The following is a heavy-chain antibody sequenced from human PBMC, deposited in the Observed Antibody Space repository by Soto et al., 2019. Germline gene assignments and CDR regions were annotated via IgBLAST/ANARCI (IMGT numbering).Heavy chain of an antibody. CDR1: GGSMSSYY. Sequence: ETLSLTCTVSGGSMSSYYWTWIRQPAGKGLEWIGRVYSSGGTHYNPSLKSRVTISLDTPKNQFSLRLLSVTDADTAVYYCARGQRFSDWFDPWGQGTLVTVSS. J-gene: IGHJ5*02. V-gene: IGHV4-4*07. CDR3: ARGQRFSDWFDP. D-gene: IGHD3-3*01. CDR2: VYSSGGT.